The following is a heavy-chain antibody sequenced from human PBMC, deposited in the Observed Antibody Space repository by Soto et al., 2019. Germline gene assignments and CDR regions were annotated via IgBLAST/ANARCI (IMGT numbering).Heavy chain of an antibody. CDR2: FSGGGDST. D-gene: IGHD2-15*01. Sequence: GVLRLSCAASGFTFSSYAMTWVRQAPGKGLEWVSAFSGGGDSTYYADSVKGRFTISRDNSKNTLYLQMNSLRAEDTAVYYCATCSGGSCYHPFDYWGQGTQVTVSS. V-gene: IGHV3-23*01. CDR1: GFTFSSYA. J-gene: IGHJ4*02. CDR3: ATCSGGSCYHPFDY.